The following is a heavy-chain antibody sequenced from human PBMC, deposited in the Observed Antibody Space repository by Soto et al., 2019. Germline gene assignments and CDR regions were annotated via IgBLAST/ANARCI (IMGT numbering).Heavy chain of an antibody. V-gene: IGHV1-2*02. D-gene: IGHD6-6*01. CDR3: AREKYSSHGGDFDY. J-gene: IGHJ4*02. CDR1: GYTFNTYG. CDR2: VNPNSGGT. Sequence: GASVKVSCKTSGYTFNTYGINWVRQAPGRGLELMGWVNPNSGGTNYAPKFQGRVTMTRDTSISTAYMELSRLRSDDTAVYYCAREKYSSHGGDFDYWGQGTLVTVSS.